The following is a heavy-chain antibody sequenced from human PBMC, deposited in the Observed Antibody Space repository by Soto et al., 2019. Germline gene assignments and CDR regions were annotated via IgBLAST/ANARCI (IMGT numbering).Heavy chain of an antibody. CDR1: GFTFSSYA. J-gene: IGHJ4*02. CDR3: AGRPHYYDGSGYFY. V-gene: IGHV3-23*01. CDR2: ISGSGGST. D-gene: IGHD3-22*01. Sequence: GGSLRLSCAASGFTFSSYAMSWVRQAPGKGLEWVSAISGSGGSTYYADSVKGRFTISRDNSKNTLYLQMNSLRAEDTAVYYCAGRPHYYDGSGYFYWGQGTLVTVSS.